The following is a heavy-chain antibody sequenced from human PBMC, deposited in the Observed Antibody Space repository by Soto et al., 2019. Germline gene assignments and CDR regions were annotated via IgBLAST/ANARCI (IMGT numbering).Heavy chain of an antibody. D-gene: IGHD6-13*01. V-gene: IGHV4-30-2*03. CDR2: VFYSGIT. CDR1: GGFTSRGGYS. Sequence: SETLSLTCAVSGGFTSRGGYSWSWVRQTPEKGLALIGTVFYSGITYYNPSLESRVTISIDRSQNQFSLKLTSVTAADTAVYYCARPDSLSGTGWFDPWGRGTLVTVSS. J-gene: IGHJ5*02. CDR3: ARPDSLSGTGWFDP.